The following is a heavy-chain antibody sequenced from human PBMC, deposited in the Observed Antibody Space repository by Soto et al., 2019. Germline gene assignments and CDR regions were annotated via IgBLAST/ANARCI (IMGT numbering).Heavy chain of an antibody. Sequence: SETLSLTCTVSGDAIYIGGYYWTWIRQHPGKGLEWIGYIYHTGKTYYNPSLESRVTMSVDTSKNQFSLKLASVTAADTAVYYCARDYYGMDVWGQGTTVTVSS. V-gene: IGHV4-31*03. CDR2: IYHTGKT. J-gene: IGHJ6*02. CDR3: ARDYYGMDV. CDR1: GDAIYIGGYY.